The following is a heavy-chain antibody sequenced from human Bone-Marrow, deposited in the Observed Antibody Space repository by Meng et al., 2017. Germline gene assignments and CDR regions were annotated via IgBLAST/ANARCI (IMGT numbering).Heavy chain of an antibody. CDR2: INHSGST. D-gene: IGHD3-16*01. J-gene: IGHJ4*02. V-gene: IGHV4-34*01. CDR1: GGSFSGYY. CDR3: ARDGGY. Sequence: QVQLQQWGAGLLKPSETLSLTCAVYGGSFSGYYWSWIRQPPGKGLEWIGEINHSGSTNYNPSLKSRVTISVDTSMNQFSLKLSSVTAADTAVYYCARDGGYWGQGTLVTVSS.